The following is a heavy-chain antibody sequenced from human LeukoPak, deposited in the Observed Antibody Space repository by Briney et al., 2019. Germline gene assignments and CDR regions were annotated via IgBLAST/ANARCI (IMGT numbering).Heavy chain of an antibody. V-gene: IGHV3-7*01. J-gene: IGHJ4*02. Sequence: PGGSLRLSCEASGFTFTDYWMSWVRQAPGKGLGWVANINQDGSEKNYVDSVKGRFTISRDNVKNSLYLQMNFLRGEDTAVYYCARAGYTYTTLYYWGPGTLVTVSS. CDR3: ARAGYTYTTLYY. CDR2: INQDGSEK. CDR1: GFTFTDYW. D-gene: IGHD5-18*01.